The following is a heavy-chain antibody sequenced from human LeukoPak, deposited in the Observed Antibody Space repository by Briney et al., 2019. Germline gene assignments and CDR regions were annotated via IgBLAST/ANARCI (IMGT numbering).Heavy chain of an antibody. D-gene: IGHD3-22*01. V-gene: IGHV1-69*06. CDR2: IIPIFGTA. Sequence: SVKVSCKASGGTFSNYAISWVRQAPGQGLEWMGGIIPIFGTANYAQKFQGRVTITADKSTSTAYMELRSLKSDDTAVYYCASLKNYYDSSGYLVTDAFDIWGQGTMVTVSS. CDR3: ASLKNYYDSSGYLVTDAFDI. J-gene: IGHJ3*02. CDR1: GGTFSNYA.